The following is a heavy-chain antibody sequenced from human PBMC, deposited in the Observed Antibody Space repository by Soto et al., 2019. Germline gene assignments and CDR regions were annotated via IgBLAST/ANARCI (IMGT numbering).Heavy chain of an antibody. D-gene: IGHD5-18*01. CDR2: ISSSSSYT. V-gene: IGHV3-11*06. J-gene: IGHJ5*02. Sequence: GGSLRLSCAASGFTFSDYYMSWIRQAPGKGLEWVSYISSSSSYTNYADSVKGRFTISRDNAKNSLYLQMNSLRAEDTAVYYCARDYGYSYGYSIPNTNWFDPWGQGTLVTVSS. CDR3: ARDYGYSYGYSIPNTNWFDP. CDR1: GFTFSDYY.